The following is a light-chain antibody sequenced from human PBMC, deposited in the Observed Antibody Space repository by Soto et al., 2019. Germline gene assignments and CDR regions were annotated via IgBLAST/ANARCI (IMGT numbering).Light chain of an antibody. J-gene: IGKJ1*01. CDR3: QQYNTCPWT. V-gene: IGKV1-5*03. Sequence: IQMTQSPSTLSASVGDRVTITCRASQSFSTWLAWYQQKPGKAPKLLIYKASSLESGVPSRFSGSGSGTEFTLTISSLQPDDFATYYCQQYNTCPWTFGQGTKVELK. CDR1: QSFSTW. CDR2: KAS.